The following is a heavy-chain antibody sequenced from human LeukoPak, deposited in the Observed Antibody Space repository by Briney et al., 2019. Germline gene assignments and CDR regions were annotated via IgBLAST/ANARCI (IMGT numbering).Heavy chain of an antibody. CDR1: GFTFSSYW. CDR3: ARGIDLVN. V-gene: IGHV3-74*01. D-gene: IGHD1-26*01. J-gene: IGHJ4*02. Sequence: GGSLRLSCAASGFTFSSYWMHWVRQTPRKGLVWVSRINSDGSSTTYADSVKGRFTISRDNAKNTLHLQMNSLRAEDTAVYYCARGIDLVNWGQGTLVTVSS. CDR2: INSDGSST.